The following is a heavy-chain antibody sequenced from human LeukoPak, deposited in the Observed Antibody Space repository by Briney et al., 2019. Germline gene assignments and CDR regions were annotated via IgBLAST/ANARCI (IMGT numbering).Heavy chain of an antibody. CDR1: GLTFSAYG. J-gene: IGHJ3*02. V-gene: IGHV3-33*01. D-gene: IGHD6-13*01. Sequence: PGTSLRLSCAASGLTFSAYGMHWVRQAPGKGLEWVAVIWSDGTNKYYAESVRGRFTISRDNSKNTLYLQMNSLIIEDTAVYYCASAAGAFHNWGQGTMITVSS. CDR2: IWSDGTNK. CDR3: ASAAGAFHN.